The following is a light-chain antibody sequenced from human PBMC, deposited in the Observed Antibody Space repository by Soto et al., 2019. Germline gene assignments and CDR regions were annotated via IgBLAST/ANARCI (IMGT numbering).Light chain of an antibody. CDR1: QSVGKN. CDR3: QQYGHWSLT. Sequence: EIVLTQSPATLSVSPGERATLSCRASQSVGKNFAWYQQKPGQAPRLLIFATSTRATGVPARFSGSGSGTEFTLAISSLQSEFFAVYSCQQYGHWSLTFGGAAKVEI. V-gene: IGKV3-15*01. J-gene: IGKJ4*01. CDR2: ATS.